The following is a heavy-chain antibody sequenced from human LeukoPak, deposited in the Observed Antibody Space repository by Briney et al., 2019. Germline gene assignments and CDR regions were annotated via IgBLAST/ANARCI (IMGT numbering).Heavy chain of an antibody. V-gene: IGHV3-9*03. CDR2: ISWNSGSI. J-gene: IGHJ4*02. D-gene: IGHD3-22*01. Sequence: PGGSLRLSCAASGFTFDDYAMHWVRQAPGKGLEWVSGISWNSGSIGYADSVKGRFTISRDNAKNSLYLQMNSLRAEDMALYYCAKDTTVRGYYFSFFDYWGQGTLVTVSS. CDR3: AKDTTVRGYYFSFFDY. CDR1: GFTFDDYA.